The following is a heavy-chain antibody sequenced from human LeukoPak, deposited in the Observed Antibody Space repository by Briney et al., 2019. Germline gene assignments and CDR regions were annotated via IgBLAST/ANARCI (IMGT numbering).Heavy chain of an antibody. Sequence: PSETLSLTCTVSGGSISSYYWSWIRQPPGKGLKWVGNIYYSGYTTYSPSLRSRVTISVDTSKNQFSLKLSSVTAADTAVYHCARGRRVNYSGSYYNYWGQGTLVTVSS. V-gene: IGHV4-59*12. CDR2: IYYSGYT. CDR1: GGSISSYY. CDR3: ARGRRVNYSGSYYNY. D-gene: IGHD1-26*01. J-gene: IGHJ4*02.